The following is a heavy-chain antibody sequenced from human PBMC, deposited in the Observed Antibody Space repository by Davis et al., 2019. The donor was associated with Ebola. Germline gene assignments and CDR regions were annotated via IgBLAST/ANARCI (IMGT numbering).Heavy chain of an antibody. V-gene: IGHV5-51*01. J-gene: IGHJ6*02. Sequence: GESLKISCKGSGYSFTSYWIGWVRQMPGKGLEWMGIIYPGDSDTRYSPSFQGQVTISADKSISTAYLQWSSLKASDTAMYYCARLEGPWSGHYYYGMDVWGQGTTVTVSS. CDR1: GYSFTSYW. D-gene: IGHD3-3*01. CDR2: IYPGDSDT. CDR3: ARLEGPWSGHYYYGMDV.